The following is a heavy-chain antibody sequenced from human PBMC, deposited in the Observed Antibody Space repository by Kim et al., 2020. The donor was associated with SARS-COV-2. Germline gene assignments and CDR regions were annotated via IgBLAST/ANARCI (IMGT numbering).Heavy chain of an antibody. CDR1: GFTFSSYW. J-gene: IGHJ6*02. Sequence: GGSLRLSCAASGFTFSSYWMHWVRQAPGKGLVWVSRINSDGSSTSYADSVKGRFTISRDNAKNTLYLQMNSLRAEDTAVYYCAREPGSSGWLYYYYYYGMDVWGQGTTVTVSS. CDR3: AREPGSSGWLYYYYYYGMDV. D-gene: IGHD6-19*01. CDR2: INSDGSST. V-gene: IGHV3-74*01.